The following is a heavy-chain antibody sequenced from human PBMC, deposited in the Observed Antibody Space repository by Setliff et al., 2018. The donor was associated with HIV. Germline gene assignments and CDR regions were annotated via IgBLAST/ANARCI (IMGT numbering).Heavy chain of an antibody. CDR3: AKDLGPTVNRVIVPNPFDN. V-gene: IGHV3-23*01. CDR1: GFAFSTFD. J-gene: IGHJ4*02. D-gene: IGHD3-16*02. Sequence: LRLSCVGTGFAFSTFDMNWVRQTPGKGLEWVAAVSPDGDITYYPDSLRGRFTVSRDNSKNMLYLQMHSLRPEDAAVYYCAKDLGPTVNRVIVPNPFDNWGQGTLVTVSS. CDR2: VSPDGDIT.